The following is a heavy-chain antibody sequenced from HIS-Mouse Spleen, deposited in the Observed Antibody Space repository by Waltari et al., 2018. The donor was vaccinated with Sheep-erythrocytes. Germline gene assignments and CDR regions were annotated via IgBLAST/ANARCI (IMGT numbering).Heavy chain of an antibody. Sequence: QVQLVQSGAEVKKPGASVKVSCKASGYTFTCTSMPRVRQAPGQGLEWMGWINPNSGGTNYAQKFQGRVTMTRDTSISTAYMELSRLRSDDTAVYYCARGYCSSTSCYGYFQHWGQGTLVTVSS. D-gene: IGHD2-2*01. J-gene: IGHJ1*01. CDR2: INPNSGGT. V-gene: IGHV1-2*02. CDR1: GYTFTCTS. CDR3: ARGYCSSTSCYGYFQH.